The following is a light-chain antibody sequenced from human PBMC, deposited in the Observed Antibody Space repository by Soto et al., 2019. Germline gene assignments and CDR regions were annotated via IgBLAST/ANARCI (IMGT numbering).Light chain of an antibody. CDR1: QSVSSY. CDR3: QQRSNWPRT. J-gene: IGKJ3*01. V-gene: IGKV3-11*01. CDR2: DAS. Sequence: EIVLTQSPATLSLSPGERATLSCRASQSVSSYLAWYQHQPGQAPRLLIYDASNRATGIPARFSGSGSGTDFTLTISRLEPEDFAVYYCQQRSNWPRTFGPGTKVDIK.